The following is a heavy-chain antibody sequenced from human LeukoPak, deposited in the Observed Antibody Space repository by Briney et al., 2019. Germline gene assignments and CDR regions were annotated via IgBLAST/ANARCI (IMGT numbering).Heavy chain of an antibody. CDR2: INPYGGGT. CDR1: GYTFTGYY. D-gene: IGHD5-12*01. CDR3: ARDRDTSGYYRDAFDI. V-gene: IGHV1-2*02. J-gene: IGHJ3*02. Sequence: ASVKVSCKASGYTFTGYYIHWVGQAPGHGLEWMGWINPYGGGTNFAQKFQARVTMTRDTSISTAYMELTRLTSDDTALYFCARDRDTSGYYRDAFDIWGQGTTVTVSS.